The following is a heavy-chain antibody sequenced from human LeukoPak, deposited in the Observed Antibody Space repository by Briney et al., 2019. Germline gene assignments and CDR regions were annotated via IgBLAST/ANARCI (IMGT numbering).Heavy chain of an antibody. V-gene: IGHV4-34*01. D-gene: IGHD3-9*01. CDR1: GGTFSGQY. CDR2: INHSGST. CDR3: AREGRYFDWSHRFDP. J-gene: IGHJ5*02. Sequence: SGTLSVTCAVYGGTFSGQYCRWIGQPPGKGVDWMGEINHSGSTNYNPSLKSGVTISVDTSKNQLSLKLSSETDADTAVYYCAREGRYFDWSHRFDPWGQGTLVTDSS.